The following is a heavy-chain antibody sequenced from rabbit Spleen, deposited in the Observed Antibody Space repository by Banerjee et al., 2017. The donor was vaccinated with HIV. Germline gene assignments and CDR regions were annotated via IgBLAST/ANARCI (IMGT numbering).Heavy chain of an antibody. CDR3: ARGYASSSGLPTYYFNL. J-gene: IGHJ4*01. V-gene: IGHV1S45*01. CDR1: GFSFSNKYD. D-gene: IGHD1-1*01. CDR2: IVGGSSDFT. Sequence: QEQLVESGGGLVKPGGTLTLTCTASGFSFSNKYDMCWVRQAPGKGLEWISCIVGGSSDFTYSATWAKGRFTISKTSSTTVTLQMTSLTAADTATYFCARGYASSSGLPTYYFNLWGPGTLVTVS.